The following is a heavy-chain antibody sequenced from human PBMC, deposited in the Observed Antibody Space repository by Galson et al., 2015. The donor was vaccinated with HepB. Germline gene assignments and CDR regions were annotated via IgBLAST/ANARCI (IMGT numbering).Heavy chain of an antibody. CDR1: GYTFTSYG. V-gene: IGHV1-18*04. J-gene: IGHJ6*02. CDR3: ARVRVYCSSTSCYTGGRVHYYGMDV. CDR2: IRAYNGNT. Sequence: SVKVSCKASGYTFTSYGISWVRQAPGQGLEWMGWIRAYNGNTNYAQKPQGIVTMTTDTSTTTAYMELRSLRSDDTAVYYCARVRVYCSSTSCYTGGRVHYYGMDVWGQGTTVTVSS. D-gene: IGHD2-2*02.